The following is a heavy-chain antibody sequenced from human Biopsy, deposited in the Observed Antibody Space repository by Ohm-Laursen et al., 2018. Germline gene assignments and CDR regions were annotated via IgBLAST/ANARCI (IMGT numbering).Heavy chain of an antibody. CDR2: ITSGGSTT. CDR1: GFTFRTYE. J-gene: IGHJ6*02. D-gene: IGHD5-24*01. Sequence: SLRLSCAASGFTFRTYEMNWIRQAPGKGLEWVSYITSGGSTTDYADSVKGRFTISRDNAKSSLFLQMNSLRAEDTAVYYCARDVEGFYSYAMDVWGQGTTVTVSS. V-gene: IGHV3-48*03. CDR3: ARDVEGFYSYAMDV.